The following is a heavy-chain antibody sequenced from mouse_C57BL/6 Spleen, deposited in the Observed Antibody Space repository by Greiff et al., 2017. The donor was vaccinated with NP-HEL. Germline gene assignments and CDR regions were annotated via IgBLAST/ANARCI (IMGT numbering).Heavy chain of an antibody. J-gene: IGHJ2*01. Sequence: QVQLQQSGAELVKPGASVKISCKASGYAFSSYWMNWVKQRPGKGLEWIGQIYPGDGDPNYNGKFKGKATLTADKSSSTAYMQLSSRTSEDSAVYFCARLCYYYGSSHFDYWGQGTTLTVSS. CDR2: IYPGDGDP. CDR1: GYAFSSYW. V-gene: IGHV1-80*01. CDR3: ARLCYYYGSSHFDY. D-gene: IGHD1-1*01.